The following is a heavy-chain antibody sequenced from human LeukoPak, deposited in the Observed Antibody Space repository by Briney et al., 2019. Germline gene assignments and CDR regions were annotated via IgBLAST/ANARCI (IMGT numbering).Heavy chain of an antibody. D-gene: IGHD5-24*01. CDR2: IYYSEST. Sequence: SETLSLTCTVSGGSMSNYYWNWIRQPPGKGLEWIGYIYYSESTNYNPSLKSRVTISVDTSKNQFTLKLSSVTAADTAVYYCANSRRWLQCPPFDYWGQGTLVTVSS. V-gene: IGHV4-59*01. CDR1: GGSMSNYY. J-gene: IGHJ4*02. CDR3: ANSRRWLQCPPFDY.